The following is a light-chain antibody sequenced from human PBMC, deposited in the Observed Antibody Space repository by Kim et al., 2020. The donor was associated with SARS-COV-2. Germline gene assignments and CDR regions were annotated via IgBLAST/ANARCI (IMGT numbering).Light chain of an antibody. J-gene: IGLJ2*01. CDR3: NPRDSSGNHLV. CDR2: GKN. CDR1: RLRSYY. V-gene: IGLV3-19*01. Sequence: ALGQTVRITCQGDRLRSYYASWYQRQPGQAPVLVIYGKNSRPSGIPARFSGCSSGNTASLTITGPQAEDEADYYCNPRDSSGNHLVFGGGTQLTVL.